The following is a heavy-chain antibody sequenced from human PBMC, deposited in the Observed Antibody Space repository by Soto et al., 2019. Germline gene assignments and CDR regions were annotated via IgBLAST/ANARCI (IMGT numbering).Heavy chain of an antibody. CDR2: IWYDGSNK. CDR3: ARGGRGGWGGGLDY. Sequence: QVQLVESGGGVVQPGRSLRLSCAASGFTFSSYGMHWVRQAPGKGLEWVAVIWYDGSNKYYADSVKGRFTLSRDNSGNTRYLQMNSLREEDTAVYYCARGGRGGWGGGLDYWGQGTLVTVSS. V-gene: IGHV3-33*01. D-gene: IGHD6-19*01. J-gene: IGHJ4*02. CDR1: GFTFSSYG.